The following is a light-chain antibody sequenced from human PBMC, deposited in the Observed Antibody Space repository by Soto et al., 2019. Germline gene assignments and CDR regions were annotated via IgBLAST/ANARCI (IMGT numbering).Light chain of an antibody. CDR3: QQYNNWPRGT. Sequence: DIVLTQSPATLSVCPWEIATLSCRASQSVSSNLAWYQQKPGQAPRLLIYGASTRATGIPARFSGSGSGTEFTLTISSLQSEDFAVYYCQQYNNWPRGTFGQGTKVDIK. J-gene: IGKJ1*01. V-gene: IGKV3-15*01. CDR2: GAS. CDR1: QSVSSN.